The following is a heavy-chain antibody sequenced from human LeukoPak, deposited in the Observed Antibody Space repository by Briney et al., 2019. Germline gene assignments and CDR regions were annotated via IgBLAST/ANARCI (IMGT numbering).Heavy chain of an antibody. CDR3: AKDQGVVITTSYAFDI. V-gene: IGHV3-23*01. Sequence: PGGSLRLSCAASGFTFSSYAMSWVRQAPGKGLEWVSAISGSGGSTYYADSVKGRFTISRDNSKNTLYLQMNSLRAEDTAVYYCAKDQGVVITTSYAFDIWGQGTMVTVSS. D-gene: IGHD3-22*01. J-gene: IGHJ3*02. CDR1: GFTFSSYA. CDR2: ISGSGGST.